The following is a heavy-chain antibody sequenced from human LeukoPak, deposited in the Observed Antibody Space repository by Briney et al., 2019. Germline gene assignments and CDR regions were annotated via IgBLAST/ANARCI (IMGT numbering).Heavy chain of an antibody. D-gene: IGHD1-26*01. J-gene: IGHJ4*02. CDR2: IYTSGST. V-gene: IGHV4-61*02. Sequence: SETLSLTCTVSGGSISSGSYYWSWIRQPAGKGLEWIGRIYTSGSTNYNPSLKSRVTISVDTSKNQFSLKLSSVTAADTAVYYCARVGVTADFDYWGQGTLVTVSS. CDR3: ARVGVTADFDY. CDR1: GGSISSGSYY.